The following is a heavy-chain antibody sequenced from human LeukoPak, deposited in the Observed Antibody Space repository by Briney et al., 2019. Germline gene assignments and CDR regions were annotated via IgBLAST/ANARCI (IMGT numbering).Heavy chain of an antibody. CDR1: GFPFSTFW. CDR2: IIQDGSER. J-gene: IGHJ3*01. V-gene: IGHV3-7*01. D-gene: IGHD3-16*01. Sequence: GSLTLSCAASGFPFSTFWMAWVRQAPGKGLEWVANIIQDGSERYYVGSVKGRFTISRDNAKNSLFLQMNSLRAEDTAVYYCAREGASTISHAFDVWGQGTMVTVSS. CDR3: AREGASTISHAFDV.